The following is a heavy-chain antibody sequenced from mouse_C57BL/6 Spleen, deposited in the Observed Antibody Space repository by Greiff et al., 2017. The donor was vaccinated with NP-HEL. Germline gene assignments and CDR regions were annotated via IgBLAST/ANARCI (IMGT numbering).Heavy chain of an antibody. J-gene: IGHJ2*01. Sequence: EVKLQESGPVLVKPGASVKMSCKASGYTFTDYYMNWVKQSHGKSLEWIGVINPYNGGTSYNQKFKGKATLTVDKSSSTAYMELNSLTSEDSAVYYCAREAGGYEDFDYWGQGTTLTVSS. V-gene: IGHV1-19*01. D-gene: IGHD2-3*01. CDR2: INPYNGGT. CDR3: AREAGGYEDFDY. CDR1: GYTFTDYY.